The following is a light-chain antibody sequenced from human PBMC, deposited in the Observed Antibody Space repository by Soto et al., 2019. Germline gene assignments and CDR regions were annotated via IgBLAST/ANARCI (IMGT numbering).Light chain of an antibody. CDR2: EVS. CDR3: SSYVRSSTFV. V-gene: IGLV2-23*02. J-gene: IGLJ1*01. CDR1: SIVVGSDNL. Sequence: QSVLTQPASVFGSPGQSITISWTGTSIVVGSDNLFSWYQQHPGKVPKLMIYEVSKRPSGVSNRFSGSKSGNTASLTISGLQAEDEADYYCSSYVRSSTFVFGTGPKVTVL.